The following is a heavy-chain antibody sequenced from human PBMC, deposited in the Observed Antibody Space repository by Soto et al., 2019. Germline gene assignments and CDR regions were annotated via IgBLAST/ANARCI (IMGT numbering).Heavy chain of an antibody. V-gene: IGHV1-18*01. CDR1: GYTFTSYG. CDR3: ARDRVKVYYDSSGYYYESGH. D-gene: IGHD3-22*01. CDR2: ISAYNGNT. J-gene: IGHJ4*02. Sequence: QVQLVQSGAEVKKPGASVKVYCKASGYTFTSYGISWVRQAPGQGLEWMGWISAYNGNTNYAQKLQGRVTMTTDTSTSTAYMELRSLRSDDTAVYYCARDRVKVYYDSSGYYYESGHWGQGTLVTVSS.